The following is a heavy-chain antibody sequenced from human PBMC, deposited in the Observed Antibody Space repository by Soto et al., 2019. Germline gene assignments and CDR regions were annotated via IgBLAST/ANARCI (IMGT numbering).Heavy chain of an antibody. V-gene: IGHV3-30*18. J-gene: IGHJ6*03. CDR1: GFTFSSYG. CDR3: AKGPYAEYYYYYYMDV. CDR2: ISYDGSNK. Sequence: QVQLVESGGGVVQPGRSLRLSCAASGFTFSSYGMHWVRQAPGKGLEWVAVISYDGSNKYYADSVKGRFTISRDNSKNPLYLQMNSLRADDTAVYYCAKGPYAEYYYYYYMDVWGKGTTVTVSS.